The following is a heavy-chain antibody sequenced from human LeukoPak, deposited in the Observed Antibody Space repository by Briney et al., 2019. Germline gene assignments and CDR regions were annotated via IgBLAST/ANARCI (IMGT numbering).Heavy chain of an antibody. CDR3: ARADYGGYARGWFDP. J-gene: IGHJ5*02. V-gene: IGHV1-69*05. Sequence: ASVKVSCKASGGTFSSYAISWVRQAPGQGLEWMGGVIPIFGTANYAQKFQGRVTITTDESTSTAYMELSSLRSEDTAVYYCARADYGGYARGWFDPWGQGTLVTVSS. CDR2: VIPIFGTA. D-gene: IGHD4-17*01. CDR1: GGTFSSYA.